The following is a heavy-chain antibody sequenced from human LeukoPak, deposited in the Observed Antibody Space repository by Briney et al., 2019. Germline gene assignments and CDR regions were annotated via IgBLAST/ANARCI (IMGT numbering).Heavy chain of an antibody. CDR3: AKDQDIVVVPAAIWDY. CDR1: GFTFSSYW. D-gene: IGHD2-2*01. Sequence: GGSLRLSCAASGFTFSSYWMSWVRQAPGKGLEWVSAISGSGGSTYYADSVKGRFTISRDNSKNTLYLQMNSLRAEDTAVYYCAKDQDIVVVPAAIWDYWGQGTLVTVSS. V-gene: IGHV3-23*01. J-gene: IGHJ4*02. CDR2: ISGSGGST.